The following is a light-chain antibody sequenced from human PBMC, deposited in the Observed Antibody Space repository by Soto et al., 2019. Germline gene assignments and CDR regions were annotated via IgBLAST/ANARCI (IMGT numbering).Light chain of an antibody. Sequence: ETVLTHSPATLSLSPGERATLSCRASQTISKYLAWYQQKPGQAPRLLIYETSNKATGIPARFSGSGSGTAFTLTISSLEPEDFEVYCCQQRSNWVFGPGTKVDRK. CDR3: QQRSNWV. CDR1: QTISKY. V-gene: IGKV3-11*01. J-gene: IGKJ3*01. CDR2: ETS.